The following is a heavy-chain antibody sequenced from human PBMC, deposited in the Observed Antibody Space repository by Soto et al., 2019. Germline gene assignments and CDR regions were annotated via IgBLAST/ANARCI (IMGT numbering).Heavy chain of an antibody. CDR2: INHSGST. J-gene: IGHJ6*02. CDR1: GGSFSGYY. Sequence: SETLSLTCAVYGGSFSGYYESWIRQPPGKGLEWIGEINHSGSTNYNPSLKSRVTISVDTSKNQFSLKLSSVTAADTAVYYCARLPVLRFLEWSTGGYYYYGMDVWGQGTTVTVSS. CDR3: ARLPVLRFLEWSTGGYYYYGMDV. D-gene: IGHD3-3*01. V-gene: IGHV4-34*01.